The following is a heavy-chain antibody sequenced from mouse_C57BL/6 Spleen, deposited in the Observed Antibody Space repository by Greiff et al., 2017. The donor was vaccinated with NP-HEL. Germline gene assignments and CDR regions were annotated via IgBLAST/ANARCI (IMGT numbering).Heavy chain of an antibody. D-gene: IGHD2-3*01. CDR1: GFTFSSYG. J-gene: IGHJ4*01. CDR3: ARQGNDGYSGDAMDY. Sequence: EVQRVESGGDLVKPGGSLKLSCAASGFTFSSYGMSWVRQTPDKRLEWVATISSGGSYTYYLDSVKGRFTISRDNAKNTLYLQMSSLKSEDTAMYYGARQGNDGYSGDAMDYWGQGTSVTVSS. V-gene: IGHV5-6*01. CDR2: ISSGGSYT.